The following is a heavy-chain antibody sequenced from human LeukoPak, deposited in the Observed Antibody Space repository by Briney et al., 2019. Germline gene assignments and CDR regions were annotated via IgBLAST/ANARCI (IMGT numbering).Heavy chain of an antibody. CDR1: GYSFTSYW. D-gene: IGHD6-19*01. CDR2: IYPGDSDT. V-gene: IGHV5-51*01. J-gene: IGHJ3*02. CDR3: ERLKEQWLVEQAFDI. Sequence: GESLKISCKGSGYSFTSYWIGWVRQMPGKGLEWMGIIYPGDSDTRYSPSFQGQVTISADKSISTAYLQWSSLKASDTAMYYCERLKEQWLVEQAFDIWGQGTMVTVSS.